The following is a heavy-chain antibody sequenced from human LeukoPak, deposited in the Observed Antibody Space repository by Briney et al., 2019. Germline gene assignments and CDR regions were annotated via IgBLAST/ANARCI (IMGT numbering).Heavy chain of an antibody. Sequence: SETLSLTCAVYGGSFSGYYWSWIRQPPGKGLEWIGEINHSGSTNYNPSLKSRVTMSVDTSKNQFSLKLSSVTAADTAVYYCARGKRAAARPANWFDPWGQGTLVTVSS. CDR2: INHSGST. CDR1: GGSFSGYY. V-gene: IGHV4-34*01. CDR3: ARGKRAAARPANWFDP. D-gene: IGHD6-6*01. J-gene: IGHJ5*02.